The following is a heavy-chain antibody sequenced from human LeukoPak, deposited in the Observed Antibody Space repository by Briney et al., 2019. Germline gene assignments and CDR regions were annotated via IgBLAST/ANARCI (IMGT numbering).Heavy chain of an antibody. J-gene: IGHJ4*02. CDR3: AKDIAARPSTFDY. V-gene: IGHV3-23*01. CDR2: ISGSGGST. CDR1: GFTFSSYA. D-gene: IGHD6-6*01. Sequence: GGSLRLSCAASGFTFSSYAMSWVRQAPGKGLEWVSAISGSGGSTYYADSVKGRFTISRDNSKNTLYLQMNSPRAEDTAVYYCAKDIAARPSTFDYWGQGTLVTVSS.